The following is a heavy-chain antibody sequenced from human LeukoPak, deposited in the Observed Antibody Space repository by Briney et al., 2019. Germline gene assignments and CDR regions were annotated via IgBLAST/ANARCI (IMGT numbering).Heavy chain of an antibody. CDR2: IYSGGST. D-gene: IGHD1-26*01. J-gene: IGHJ4*02. Sequence: PGGSLRLSCAASGFTVSSNYMSWVRQAPGKGLEWVSVIYSGGSTYYADSVKGRFTISRDNSKNTLYLQMNSLRAEDTAVYYCAARRRTLLTRGYWGQGTLVTVSS. CDR3: AARRRTLLTRGY. CDR1: GFTVSSNY. V-gene: IGHV3-66*01.